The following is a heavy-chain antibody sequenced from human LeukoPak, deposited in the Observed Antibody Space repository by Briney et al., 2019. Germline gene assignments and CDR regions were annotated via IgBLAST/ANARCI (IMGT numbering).Heavy chain of an antibody. V-gene: IGHV5-51*01. CDR2: VYPGDSDT. CDR1: GYSFTTYW. Sequence: GESLKISCRGSGYSFTTYWTGWVRQMPGKGLEWMGIVYPGDSDTRYSPSFQGQATMSADKSINTAYLQWSSLKASDTAMYYCARRQGCSSTSCPPDSWGQGTLVTVSS. J-gene: IGHJ4*02. D-gene: IGHD2-2*01. CDR3: ARRQGCSSTSCPPDS.